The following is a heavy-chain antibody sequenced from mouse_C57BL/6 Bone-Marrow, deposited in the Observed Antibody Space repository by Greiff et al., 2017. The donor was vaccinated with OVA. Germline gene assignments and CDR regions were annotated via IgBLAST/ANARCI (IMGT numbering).Heavy chain of an antibody. CDR1: GFSLTSYG. V-gene: IGHV2-6*01. J-gene: IGHJ3*01. Sequence: QVQLQQSGPGLVAPSQSLSIPCTVSGFSLTSYGVDWVRQSPGKGLEWLGVIWGVGSTNYNSAFKSRLSISKDNSKSQVFLKMNSLQTDDTAMYDCASVRLAYWGQGTLVTVSA. CDR2: IWGVGST. CDR3: ASVRLAY.